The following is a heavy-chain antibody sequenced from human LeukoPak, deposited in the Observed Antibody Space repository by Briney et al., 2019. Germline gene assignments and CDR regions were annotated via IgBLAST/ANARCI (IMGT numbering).Heavy chain of an antibody. Sequence: GGSLRLSCAASGFTFSSYWMSWIRQAPGKGLEWVSYISSSGSTIYYADSVKGRFTISRDNAKNSLYLQMNSLRAEDTAVYYCARDPMVARYYFDYWGQGTLVTVSS. CDR2: ISSSGSTI. V-gene: IGHV3-11*01. CDR1: GFTFSSYW. J-gene: IGHJ4*02. CDR3: ARDPMVARYYFDY. D-gene: IGHD3-10*01.